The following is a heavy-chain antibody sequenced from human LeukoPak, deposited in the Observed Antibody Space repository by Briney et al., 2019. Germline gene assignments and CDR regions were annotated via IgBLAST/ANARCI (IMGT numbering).Heavy chain of an antibody. CDR2: IIPIFGTA. J-gene: IGHJ4*02. Sequence: SVKASCKASGGTFSSYAISWVRQAPGQGLEWMGGIIPIFGTANYAQKFRGRVTITTDESTSTAYMELSSLRSEDTAVYYCARGGRFLEWLPSHFDYWGQGTLVTVSS. CDR1: GGTFSSYA. CDR3: ARGGRFLEWLPSHFDY. V-gene: IGHV1-69*05. D-gene: IGHD3-3*01.